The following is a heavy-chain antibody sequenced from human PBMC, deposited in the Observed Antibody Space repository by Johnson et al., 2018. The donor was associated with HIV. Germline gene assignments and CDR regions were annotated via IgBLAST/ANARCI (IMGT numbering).Heavy chain of an antibody. V-gene: IGHV3-11*04. D-gene: IGHD2-15*01. J-gene: IGHJ3*02. CDR3: ARSKDCRGGSGPDGFDI. CDR1: GFSFSDYY. Sequence: QVQLVESGGGVVKPGGSLRLSCAASGFSFSDYYMTWIRQAPGKGLEWVSYISSSDSTIYSADSVQGRFTISRDNAKKSLYLQMNSLRAEETAMYYCARSKDCRGGSGPDGFDIWGQGTMVIVSS. CDR2: ISSSDSTI.